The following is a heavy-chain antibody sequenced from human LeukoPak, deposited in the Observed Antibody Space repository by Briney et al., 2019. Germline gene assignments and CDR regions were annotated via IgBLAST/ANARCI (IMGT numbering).Heavy chain of an antibody. CDR2: INHSGTT. CDR1: GGSFSGYN. D-gene: IGHD4-17*01. Sequence: SETLSLTCAVYGGSFSGYNWSWIRQLPGKGPEWIGEINHSGTTNYIPSLKSRVTISVDMSKNQFSLKLRSVTAADTAVYYCARADYGDTDAFDIWGQGTMVTVSS. J-gene: IGHJ3*02. CDR3: ARADYGDTDAFDI. V-gene: IGHV4-34*01.